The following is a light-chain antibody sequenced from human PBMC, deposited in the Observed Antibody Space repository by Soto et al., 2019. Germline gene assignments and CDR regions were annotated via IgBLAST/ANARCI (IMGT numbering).Light chain of an antibody. Sequence: DSQMTQSPSTLAASVGDRVTITCRASQNINRWLAWYQQKPGKAPKVLIYDASSLESGVPSKFSGSGSGTEFTLTITSLQPDDFATYYCQQYDGYFGPGTKVDFK. CDR2: DAS. CDR1: QNINRW. V-gene: IGKV1-5*01. CDR3: QQYDGY. J-gene: IGKJ3*01.